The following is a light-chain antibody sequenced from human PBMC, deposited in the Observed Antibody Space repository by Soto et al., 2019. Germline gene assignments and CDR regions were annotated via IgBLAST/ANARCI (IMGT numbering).Light chain of an antibody. V-gene: IGKV1-39*01. J-gene: IGKJ1*01. Sequence: DIQMTQSPSSLSASVGDRVTITCRASQNIDNCVSWYQQTPGKAPKLLIYASSTLQSGVPSRFSGSGSGTDFTLTISGLHRGDLATYYCLHTHSAPATFGQGPSVEIK. CDR2: ASS. CDR3: LHTHSAPAT. CDR1: QNIDNC.